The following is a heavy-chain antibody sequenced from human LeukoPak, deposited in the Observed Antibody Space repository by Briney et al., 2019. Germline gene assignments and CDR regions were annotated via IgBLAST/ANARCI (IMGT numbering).Heavy chain of an antibody. CDR2: TSYDRSNK. CDR1: GFTFSSYA. V-gene: IGHV3-30-3*01. CDR3: AIDHSLEYGNWFDP. Sequence: GGSLRLSCAASGFTFSSYAMHWVRQPPGKGLEWVAVTSYDRSNKYYADSVKGRFTISRDNSKNTLYLQMNSLRAEDTAVYYCAIDHSLEYGNWFDPWGQGILVTVSS. J-gene: IGHJ5*02. D-gene: IGHD3-3*01.